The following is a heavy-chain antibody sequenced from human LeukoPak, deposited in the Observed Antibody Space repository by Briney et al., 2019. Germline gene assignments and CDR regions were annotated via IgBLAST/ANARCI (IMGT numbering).Heavy chain of an antibody. Sequence: PSETLSLTCTVSGGSISSSSYYWGWIRQPPGKGLEWIGSIYYSGSTYYNPSLKSRVTISVDTSKKQFSLKLSSVTAADTAVYYCARQRRGYSYGYDAFDIWGQGTMVTVSS. J-gene: IGHJ3*02. CDR1: GGSISSSSYY. D-gene: IGHD5-18*01. CDR2: IYYSGST. V-gene: IGHV4-39*01. CDR3: ARQRRGYSYGYDAFDI.